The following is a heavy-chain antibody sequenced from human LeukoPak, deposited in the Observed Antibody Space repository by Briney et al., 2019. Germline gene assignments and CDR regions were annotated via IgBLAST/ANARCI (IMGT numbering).Heavy chain of an antibody. D-gene: IGHD6-13*01. CDR1: GFTFSSYW. CDR2: IKQDGSEK. J-gene: IGHJ4*02. Sequence: PGGSLRLSCAASGFTFSSYWMSWVRQAPGKGLEWVANIKQDGSEKYYVDSVKGRFTISRDSAKNSLYLQMNSLRAEDTAVYYCARVSTIAAAAPFDYWGQGTLVTVSS. V-gene: IGHV3-7*01. CDR3: ARVSTIAAAAPFDY.